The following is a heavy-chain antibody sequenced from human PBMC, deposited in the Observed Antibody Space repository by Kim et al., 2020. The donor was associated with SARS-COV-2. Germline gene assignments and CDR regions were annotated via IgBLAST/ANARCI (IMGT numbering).Heavy chain of an antibody. V-gene: IGHV3-48*02. CDR1: GFTFNIYG. D-gene: IGHD6-13*01. CDR3: ARDGGPGSSSWYSFDY. CDR2: IGSSNNI. J-gene: IGHJ4*02. Sequence: GGSLRLSCAASGFTFNIYGMNWVRQAPGKGLEWVSYIGSSNNIYYADSVKGRFTISRDNAKNSLYLQMSSLRDEDTAVYYCARDGGPGSSSWYSFDYWGQGTLLTVSS.